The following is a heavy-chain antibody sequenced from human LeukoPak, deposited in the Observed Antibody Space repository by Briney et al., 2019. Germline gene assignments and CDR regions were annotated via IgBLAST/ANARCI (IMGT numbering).Heavy chain of an antibody. J-gene: IGHJ4*02. D-gene: IGHD1-26*01. V-gene: IGHV4-39*02. CDR3: AKEARFLSGNYYGRDDF. CDR1: GGSISSTSYY. Sequence: PSETLSLTCDVSGGSISSTSYYWGWIRQPPGKGLEWSGTIYYNGPTQHSPSLKSRVSISVDTSKNQFSLKLSSVTATDTAVYYCAKEARFLSGNYYGRDDFWGQGTLVTVSS. CDR2: IYYNGPT.